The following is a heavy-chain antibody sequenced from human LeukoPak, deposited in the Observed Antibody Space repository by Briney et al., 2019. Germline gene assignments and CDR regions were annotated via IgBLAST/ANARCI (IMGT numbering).Heavy chain of an antibody. J-gene: IGHJ5*02. D-gene: IGHD5-18*01. CDR2: INPNSGGT. Sequence: GASVKVSCKASGYTFTGYYMHWVRQAPGQGLEWMGWINPNSGGTNYAQKFQGRVTMTRDTSISTAYMELSRLRSDDTAVYYCATQRGSYSYGIIWFDPWGQGTLVTVSS. CDR3: ATQRGSYSYGIIWFDP. CDR1: GYTFTGYY. V-gene: IGHV1-2*02.